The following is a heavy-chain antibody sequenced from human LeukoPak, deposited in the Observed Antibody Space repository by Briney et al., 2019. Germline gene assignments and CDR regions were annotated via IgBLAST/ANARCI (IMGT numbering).Heavy chain of an antibody. Sequence: ASVKVSCKASGYTFTGYHMHWVRQAPGQGLEWMGRINPNGGDTNYAQKFQGRVTMTRDTSISTAYMELSRLRSDDTAVYYCARDYCSSTSCLFDYWGQGTLVTVSS. D-gene: IGHD2-2*01. CDR3: ARDYCSSTSCLFDY. CDR1: GYTFTGYH. V-gene: IGHV1-2*06. CDR2: INPNGGDT. J-gene: IGHJ4*02.